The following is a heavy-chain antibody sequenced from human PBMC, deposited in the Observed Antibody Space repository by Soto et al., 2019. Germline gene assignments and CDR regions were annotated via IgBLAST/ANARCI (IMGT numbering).Heavy chain of an antibody. CDR1: GFTFSGSA. J-gene: IGHJ3*02. CDR3: TRRPGGNSLGEQGGGGAFDI. D-gene: IGHD2-21*02. V-gene: IGHV3-73*01. CDR2: IRSKANSYAT. Sequence: GGSLRLSCAASGFTFSGSAMHWVRQASGKGLEWVGRIRSKANSYATAYAASVKGRFTISRDDSKNTAYLQMNSLKTEDTAVYYCTRRPGGNSLGEQGGGGAFDIWGQGTMVTVSS.